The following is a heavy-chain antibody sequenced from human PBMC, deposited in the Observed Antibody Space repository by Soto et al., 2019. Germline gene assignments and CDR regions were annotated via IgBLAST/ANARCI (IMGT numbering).Heavy chain of an antibody. CDR3: ARERGGYRYGDY. D-gene: IGHD5-18*01. V-gene: IGHV1-18*01. CDR1: GYPFSNYG. CDR2: VNIDKGNT. Sequence: QVQLVQSGPEVKKPGASVRVSCKPSGYPFSNYGISWMRQAPGQGLEWMGWVNIDKGNTKYAQKFQDRVTMTTDTSTSTVYLELRRLRSDDTALYYCARERGGYRYGDYWGQGTLVTVSS. J-gene: IGHJ4*02.